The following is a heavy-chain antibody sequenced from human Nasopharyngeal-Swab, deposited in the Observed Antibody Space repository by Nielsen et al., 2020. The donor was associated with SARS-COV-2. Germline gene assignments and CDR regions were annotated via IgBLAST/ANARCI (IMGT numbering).Heavy chain of an antibody. CDR1: GYTFTSYD. V-gene: IGHV1-8*01. D-gene: IGHD6-19*01. CDR2: MHPNSGNT. CDR3: ARGGGRYSSGWYHPPYYYYGMDV. J-gene: IGHJ6*02. Sequence: ASVKVSCKASGYTFTSYDINWVRQATGQGLEWMGWMHPNSGNTGYAQKFQGRVTMTSNTSISTAYMELSSLRSEDTAVYYCARGGGRYSSGWYHPPYYYYGMDVWGQGTTVTVSS.